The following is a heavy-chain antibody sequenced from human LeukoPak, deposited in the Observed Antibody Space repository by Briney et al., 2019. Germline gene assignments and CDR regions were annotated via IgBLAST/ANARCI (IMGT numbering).Heavy chain of an antibody. CDR2: VDHTGST. V-gene: IGHV4-59*01. D-gene: IGHD1-1*01. CDR1: DDSITMYY. J-gene: IGHJ6*03. CDR3: ARGRVSSSTWYSTYYNYFYMDV. Sequence: SETLSLTCSVSDDSITMYYWTWIRQPPGKGLEWIGYVDHTGSTNFNPSLNGRVSISRDTTKNLFSLRLRSVAAADTAVYFCARGRVSSSTWYSTYYNYFYMDVWGKGTTVTVSS.